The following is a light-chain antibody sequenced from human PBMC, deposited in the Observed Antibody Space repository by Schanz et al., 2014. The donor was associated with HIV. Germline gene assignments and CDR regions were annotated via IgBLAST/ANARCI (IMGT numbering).Light chain of an antibody. J-gene: IGLJ3*02. CDR2: EGT. V-gene: IGLV2-23*01. Sequence: QSALPQPASVSGSPGQSITISCTGTSSDVGGYNLVSWYQHHPDKAPKLIIYEGTKRPSGVSDRFSGSKSGNTASLTISGLQAEDEADYYCQSYDSGLSGWVFGGGTKLTVL. CDR3: QSYDSGLSGWV. CDR1: SSDVGGYNL.